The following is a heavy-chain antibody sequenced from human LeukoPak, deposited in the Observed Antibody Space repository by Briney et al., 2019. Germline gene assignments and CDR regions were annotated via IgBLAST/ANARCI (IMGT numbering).Heavy chain of an antibody. CDR2: IIPILGIA. V-gene: IGHV1-69*04. Sequence: SVRVSCKASGGTFSSYAISWVRQAPGQGLEWMGRIIPILGIANYAQKFQGRVTITADKSTSTAYMELSSLRSEDTAVYYCARASHYYDSSGYLVYWGQGTLVTVSS. D-gene: IGHD3-22*01. CDR1: GGTFSSYA. J-gene: IGHJ4*02. CDR3: ARASHYYDSSGYLVY.